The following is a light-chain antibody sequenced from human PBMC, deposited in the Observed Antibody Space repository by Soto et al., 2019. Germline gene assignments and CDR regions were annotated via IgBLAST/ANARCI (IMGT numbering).Light chain of an antibody. V-gene: IGKV1-6*01. CDR3: LLDYSYFWV. CDR1: QGIRSA. Sequence: AIPVTQSPSSLSASLLDSVPIXCRTSQGIRSALGWYQQKPGKVPKLLIYAASTLRSGVPSRFSGSGSGRDFTLTISSLQPEDFATYYCLLDYSYFWVFGQGTKVDIK. J-gene: IGKJ1*01. CDR2: AAS.